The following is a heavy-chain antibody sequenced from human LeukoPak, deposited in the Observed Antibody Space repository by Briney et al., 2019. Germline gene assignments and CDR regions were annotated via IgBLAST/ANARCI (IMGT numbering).Heavy chain of an antibody. D-gene: IGHD2-2*02. CDR2: ISGSGGST. Sequence: PGRSLRLSCAASGFTFSSYAMSWVRQAPGKGLEWVSAISGSGGSTYYADSVKGRFTISRDNSKNTLYLQMNSLRAEDTAVYYCAKDRGIVVVPAAIFTGVYYYGMDVWGQGTTVTVSS. V-gene: IGHV3-23*01. J-gene: IGHJ6*02. CDR1: GFTFSSYA. CDR3: AKDRGIVVVPAAIFTGVYYYGMDV.